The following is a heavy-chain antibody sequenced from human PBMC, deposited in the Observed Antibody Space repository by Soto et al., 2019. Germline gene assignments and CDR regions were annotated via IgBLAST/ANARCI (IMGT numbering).Heavy chain of an antibody. CDR1: GDTFSSYA. J-gene: IGHJ4*02. V-gene: IGHV1-69*10. D-gene: IGHD3-22*01. Sequence: ASVKVSCKTSGDTFSSYAISWVRQAPGQGLEWMGGIIPILGTPSYAQKFQGRVTITADKSTSTAYMELSSLRSEDTAVYYCARERSRYDRSGYYRPDYWGQGTLVTVSS. CDR2: IIPILGTP. CDR3: ARERSRYDRSGYYRPDY.